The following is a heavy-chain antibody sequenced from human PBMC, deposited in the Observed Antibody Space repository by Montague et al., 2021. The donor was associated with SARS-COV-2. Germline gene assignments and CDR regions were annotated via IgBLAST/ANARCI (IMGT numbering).Heavy chain of an antibody. D-gene: IGHD4-17*01. CDR3: AKWLDPEPYDYGDPRAFDI. Sequence: SLRLSCAASGFTFSSYAMSWVRQAPGKGLEWVSAISGSGGSTCYADSVKGRFTISRDNSKNTLYLQMNSLRAEDTAVYYCAKWLDPEPYDYGDPRAFDIWGQGTMVTVSS. CDR2: ISGSGGST. V-gene: IGHV3-23*01. J-gene: IGHJ3*02. CDR1: GFTFSSYA.